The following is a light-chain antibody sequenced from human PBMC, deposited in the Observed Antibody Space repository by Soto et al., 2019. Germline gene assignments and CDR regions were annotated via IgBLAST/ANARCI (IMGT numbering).Light chain of an antibody. V-gene: IGLV2-14*01. CDR2: EVS. CDR1: SSDVGGYNY. J-gene: IGLJ3*02. CDR3: SSYTSSSTWV. Sequence: QSALTQPASVSGSPEQSITISCTGTSSDVGGYNYVSWYQQHPTKAPKLMIYEVSNRPSGVSNRFSGSKSGNTASLTISGLQAEDEADYYCSSYTSSSTWVFGGGTKLTVL.